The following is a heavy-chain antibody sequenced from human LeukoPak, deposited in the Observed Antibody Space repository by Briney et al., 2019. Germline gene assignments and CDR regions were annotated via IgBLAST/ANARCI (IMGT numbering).Heavy chain of an antibody. Sequence: PGRSLGLSCTASGFTFDAMSWVRQAPGKGLEWVGFIRSKAYGGTTEYAASVKGRFTISRDDSKSIAYLQMNSLKTEDTAFYYCTRGPIQLWIHNGMDVWGQGTTVTVSS. D-gene: IGHD5-18*01. J-gene: IGHJ6*02. CDR3: TRGPIQLWIHNGMDV. V-gene: IGHV3-49*04. CDR1: GFTFDA. CDR2: IRSKAYGGTT.